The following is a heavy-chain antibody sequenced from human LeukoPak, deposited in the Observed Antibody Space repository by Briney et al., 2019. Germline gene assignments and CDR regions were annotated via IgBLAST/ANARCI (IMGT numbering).Heavy chain of an antibody. D-gene: IGHD3-10*01. CDR2: SSWKSGSI. V-gene: IGHV3-9*01. CDR3: AKGGPSLLWFGELSSGEYYFDY. J-gene: IGHJ4*02. Sequence: GRSLRLSCAASGFTFDDYAMHGVRQAPGKGLEGVSGSSWKSGSIGYADSVKGRFHISRANAKNSLYLQMNSLRAEDTALYYCAKGGPSLLWFGELSSGEYYFDYWGQGTLVTVSS. CDR1: GFTFDDYA.